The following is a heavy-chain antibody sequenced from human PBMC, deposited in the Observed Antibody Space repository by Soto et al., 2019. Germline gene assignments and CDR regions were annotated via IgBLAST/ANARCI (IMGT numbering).Heavy chain of an antibody. CDR2: INAGNGNT. J-gene: IGHJ6*02. CDR3: ARVQGYCSSTSCYRYYGMDV. Sequence: ASVKVSCKASGYTFTSYAMHWVRQAPGQRLEWMGWINAGNGNTKYSQKFQGRVTITRDTSASTAYMELSSLRSEDTAVYYCARVQGYCSSTSCYRYYGMDVWGQGTTVTSP. V-gene: IGHV1-3*01. CDR1: GYTFTSYA. D-gene: IGHD2-2*01.